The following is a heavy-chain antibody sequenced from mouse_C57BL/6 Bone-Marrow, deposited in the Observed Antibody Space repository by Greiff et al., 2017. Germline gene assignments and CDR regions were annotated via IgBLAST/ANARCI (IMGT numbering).Heavy chain of an antibody. CDR1: GFTFSSYA. D-gene: IGHD1-1*01. V-gene: IGHV5-4*01. J-gene: IGHJ4*01. Sequence: EVQVVESGGGLVKPGGSLKLSCAASGFTFSSYAMSWVRQPPEKRLEWVANISDGGSYTYYPDNVKVRFTISRDNAKNNLYLQMSHLKSEDTAMYYCAIDYYYGYYDARDYWGQGTSVTVSS. CDR2: ISDGGSYT. CDR3: AIDYYYGYYDARDY.